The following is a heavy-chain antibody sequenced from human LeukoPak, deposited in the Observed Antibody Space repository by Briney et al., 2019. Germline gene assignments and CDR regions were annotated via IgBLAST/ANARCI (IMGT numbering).Heavy chain of an antibody. V-gene: IGHV4-59*01. CDR3: ARDRAVAGRENWFDP. CDR2: IYYSGST. J-gene: IGHJ5*02. CDR1: GGSISSYY. Sequence: PSETLSLTCTVSGGSISSYYWSWIRQPPGKGLEWIGDIYYSGSTKYNPSLMTRVTISVDTSKNQFSLKLTSVTAADTAVYYCARDRAVAGRENWFDPWGQGTLVTVSS. D-gene: IGHD6-19*01.